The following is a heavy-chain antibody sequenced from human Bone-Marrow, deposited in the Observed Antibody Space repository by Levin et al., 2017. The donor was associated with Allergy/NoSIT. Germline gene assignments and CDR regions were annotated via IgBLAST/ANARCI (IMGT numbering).Heavy chain of an antibody. CDR3: AKRPYSSGWYGSFDY. V-gene: IGHV3-23*01. J-gene: IGHJ4*02. Sequence: GGSLRLSCAASGFTFSSYAMSWVRQAPGKGLEWVSAISGSGGSTYHADSVKGRFTISRDNSKNTLYLQMNSLRAEDTAVYYCAKRPYSSGWYGSFDYWGQGTLVTVSS. CDR2: ISGSGGST. CDR1: GFTFSSYA. D-gene: IGHD6-19*01.